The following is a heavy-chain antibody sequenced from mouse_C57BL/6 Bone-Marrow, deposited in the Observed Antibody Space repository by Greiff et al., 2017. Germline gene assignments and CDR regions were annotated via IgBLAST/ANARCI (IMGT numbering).Heavy chain of an antibody. J-gene: IGHJ4*01. CDR1: GYTFTGYW. Sequence: VQLQESGAELMKPGASVKLSCKATGYTFTGYWIEWVKQRPGHGLEWIGEILPGSGSTNYNEKLKGKATFTADTSSNTAYMQLISLPTEDSAIYYCLGLYYDYLYAMDYWGQGTSVTVSS. D-gene: IGHD2-4*01. CDR3: LGLYYDYLYAMDY. V-gene: IGHV1-9*01. CDR2: ILPGSGST.